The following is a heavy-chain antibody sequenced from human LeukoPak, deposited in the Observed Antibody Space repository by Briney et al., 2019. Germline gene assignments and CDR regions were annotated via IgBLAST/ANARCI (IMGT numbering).Heavy chain of an antibody. V-gene: IGHV3-7*01. CDR3: ARGRFMTITVVVPFDY. CDR1: GFTFNTYW. CDR2: LKQDATER. D-gene: IGHD3-22*01. J-gene: IGHJ4*02. Sequence: GGSLRLSCAASGFTFNTYWMSWVRQAPGKGLEWVANLKQDATERYYVGSVKGRFTISRDNAKNSLYLQMNSLRAEDTAVYYCARGRFMTITVVVPFDYWGQGTLVTVSS.